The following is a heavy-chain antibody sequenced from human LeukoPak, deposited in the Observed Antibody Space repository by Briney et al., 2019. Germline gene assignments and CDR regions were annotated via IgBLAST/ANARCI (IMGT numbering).Heavy chain of an antibody. CDR2: ISWNSGSI. J-gene: IGHJ4*02. CDR1: GFTFDDYA. Sequence: GRSLRLSCAASGFTFDDYAMHWIRQAPGKGLEWVSGISWNSGSIGYADSVKGRFTISRDNAKNSLYLQMNSLRAEDTVLYYCAKDIAVAGVQYFDYWGQGTLVTVSS. V-gene: IGHV3-9*01. CDR3: AKDIAVAGVQYFDY. D-gene: IGHD6-19*01.